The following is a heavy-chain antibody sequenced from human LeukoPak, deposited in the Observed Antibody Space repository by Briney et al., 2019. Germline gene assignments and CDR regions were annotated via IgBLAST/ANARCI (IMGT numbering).Heavy chain of an antibody. D-gene: IGHD1-26*01. Sequence: PGGSLRLSCAASGFTFSTYAMSWVRQAPGKGLEWVSAISGSGGYTYYADSVKGRFTISRDNSKNTLYLQMNSLRAEDTAVYYCAKDSGSYWDAFDIWGQGTMVTVSS. CDR2: ISGSGGYT. CDR1: GFTFSTYA. J-gene: IGHJ3*02. V-gene: IGHV3-23*01. CDR3: AKDSGSYWDAFDI.